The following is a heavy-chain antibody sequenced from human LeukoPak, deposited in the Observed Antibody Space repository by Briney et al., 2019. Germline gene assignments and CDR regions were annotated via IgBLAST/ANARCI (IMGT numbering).Heavy chain of an antibody. CDR3: ATGKDYGSGSYDY. CDR2: IYYSGST. CDR1: GGSISSGDYY. V-gene: IGHV4-30-4*01. D-gene: IGHD3-10*01. J-gene: IGHJ4*02. Sequence: SQTLSLTCTVSGGSISSGDYYWSWIRQPPGKGLEWIGYIYYSGSTYYNPSLKSRVTISVDTSKNQFSLKVTSVTAADTAVYYCATGKDYGSGSYDYWGQGTLVTVSS.